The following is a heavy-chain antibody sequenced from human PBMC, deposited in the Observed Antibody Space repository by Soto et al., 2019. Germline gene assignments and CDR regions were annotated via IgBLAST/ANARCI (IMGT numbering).Heavy chain of an antibody. CDR1: GFTFSSYG. CDR2: ISYDGTDK. Sequence: GALRLSCAASGFTFSSYGIHWVRQAPGKGLEWVALISYDGTDKYYADSVKGRFTISRDNSKNTLYLQMSSLGPEDTAVYYCVKERYAQLWLEDYGMDVWGQGTTVTVSS. V-gene: IGHV3-30*18. D-gene: IGHD5-18*01. J-gene: IGHJ6*02. CDR3: VKERYAQLWLEDYGMDV.